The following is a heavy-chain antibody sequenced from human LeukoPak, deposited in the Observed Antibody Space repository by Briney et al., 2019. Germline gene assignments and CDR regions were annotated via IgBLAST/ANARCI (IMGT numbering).Heavy chain of an antibody. J-gene: IGHJ3*02. D-gene: IGHD5-24*01. CDR2: IYYSGST. Sequence: SETLSLTCTVSGGSISSSSYYWGWIRQPPGKGLEWIGSIYYSGSTYYNPSLKSRVTISVDTSKNQFSLKLSSVTAADTAVYYCARVGRDGYTLRAFDIWGQGTMVTVSS. CDR3: ARVGRDGYTLRAFDI. V-gene: IGHV4-39*07. CDR1: GGSISSSSYY.